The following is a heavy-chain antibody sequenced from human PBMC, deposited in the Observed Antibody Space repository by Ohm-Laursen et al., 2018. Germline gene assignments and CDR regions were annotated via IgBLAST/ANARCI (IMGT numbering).Heavy chain of an antibody. CDR1: RFTFSSYS. Sequence: SLRLSCAASRFTFSSYSMNWVRQAPGKGLEWVSSISSSSSYIYYADSVKGRFTISRDNAKNPPYLQMNSLRAEDTAVYYCARDRANGGSHHDYWGQGTLVTVSS. CDR3: ARDRANGGSHHDY. CDR2: ISSSSSYI. J-gene: IGHJ4*02. D-gene: IGHD1-26*01. V-gene: IGHV3-21*01.